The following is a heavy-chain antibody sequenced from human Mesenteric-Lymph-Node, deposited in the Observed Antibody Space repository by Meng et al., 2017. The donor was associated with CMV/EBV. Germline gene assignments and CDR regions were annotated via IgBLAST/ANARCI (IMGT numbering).Heavy chain of an antibody. J-gene: IGHJ4*02. CDR3: AYFGDLPPLW. D-gene: IGHD3-16*01. CDR1: GDSISSNNAA. V-gene: IGHV6-1*01. CDR2: TYYRSESYN. Sequence: QHSSTGLVKSLSTLSVTSTIYGDSISSNNAAWSWIRQSPSRGLEWLGRTYYRSESYNDYAVSVKSRISVNLDTSKNQLSLHLNFVTPEDTAVYYCAYFGDLPPLWWGQGTLVTVSS.